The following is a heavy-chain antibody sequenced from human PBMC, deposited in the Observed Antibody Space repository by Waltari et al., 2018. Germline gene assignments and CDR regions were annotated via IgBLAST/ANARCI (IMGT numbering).Heavy chain of an antibody. Sequence: QVQLVESGGGVVQPGRSLRLSCAASGFTFSSYAMHWVRQAPGKGLEWVAVISYDGSNKYYADSVKGRFTISRDNSKNTLYLQMNSLRAEDTAVYYCARDLIVVVVAATRPFDYYYYGMDVWGQGTTVTVSS. V-gene: IGHV3-30*01. J-gene: IGHJ6*02. CDR1: GFTFSSYA. CDR3: ARDLIVVVVAATRPFDYYYYGMDV. CDR2: ISYDGSNK. D-gene: IGHD2-15*01.